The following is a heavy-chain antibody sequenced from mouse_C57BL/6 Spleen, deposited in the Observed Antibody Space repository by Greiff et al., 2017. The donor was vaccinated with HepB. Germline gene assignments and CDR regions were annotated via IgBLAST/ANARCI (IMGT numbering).Heavy chain of an antibody. Sequence: ESGAELVRPGASVTLSCKASGYTFTDYEMHWVKQTPVHGLEWIGAIDPETGGTAYNQKFKGKAILTADKSSSTAYMELRSLTSEDSAVYYCTRSAYYTHYFDYWGQGTTLTVSS. J-gene: IGHJ2*01. V-gene: IGHV1-15*01. CDR2: IDPETGGT. D-gene: IGHD2-12*01. CDR3: TRSAYYTHYFDY. CDR1: GYTFTDYE.